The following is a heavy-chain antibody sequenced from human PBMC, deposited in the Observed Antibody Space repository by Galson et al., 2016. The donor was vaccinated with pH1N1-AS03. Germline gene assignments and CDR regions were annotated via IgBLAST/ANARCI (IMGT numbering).Heavy chain of an antibody. CDR3: ARATAVGPPYFDY. Sequence: ETLSLTCTVSSGSISSYSWNWIRQPPGKGLEWIGSIYSIGGTNYNPSLESRVTISVETSKNQFSLKLRSVTAADTAVYYCARATAVGPPYFDYWGQGTVATVSS. V-gene: IGHV4-59*01. CDR1: SGSISSYS. D-gene: IGHD6-13*01. CDR2: IYSIGGT. J-gene: IGHJ4*02.